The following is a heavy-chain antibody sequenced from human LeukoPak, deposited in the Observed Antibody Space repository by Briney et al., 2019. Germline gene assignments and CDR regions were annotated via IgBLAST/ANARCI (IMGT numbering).Heavy chain of an antibody. J-gene: IGHJ6*03. D-gene: IGHD2-2*01. CDR3: ASSYCSSTSCYAGHYYYYMDV. CDR2: IIPIFGTA. CDR1: GGTFSSYA. V-gene: IGHV1-69*05. Sequence: SVKVSCKASGGTFSSYAISWVRQAPRQGLEWMGRIIPIFGTANYAQKFQGRVTITTDESTSTAYMELSSLRSEDTAVYYCASSYCSSTSCYAGHYYYYMDVWGKGTTVTVSS.